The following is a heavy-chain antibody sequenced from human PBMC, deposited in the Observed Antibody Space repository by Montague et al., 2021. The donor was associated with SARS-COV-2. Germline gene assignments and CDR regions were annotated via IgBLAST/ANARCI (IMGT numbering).Heavy chain of an antibody. CDR1: GFSLSTSGMC. V-gene: IGHV2-70*01. D-gene: IGHD3-9*01. CDR3: ARSPHDILTGYYRGFGY. J-gene: IGHJ4*02. Sequence: PALVKPTQTLTLTCTFSGFSLSTSGMCVSWIRQPPGKALEWLALIDWDDDKYYSTSLKTRLTISKDTSKNQVVLTMTNMDPVDTATYYCARSPHDILTGYYRGFGYWGQGTLVTVSS. CDR2: IDWDDDK.